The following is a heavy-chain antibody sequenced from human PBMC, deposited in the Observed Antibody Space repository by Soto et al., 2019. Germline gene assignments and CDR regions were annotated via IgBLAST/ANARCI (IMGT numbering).Heavy chain of an antibody. CDR2: IKHDAGET. Sequence: GGYLRLSCAASGFTFSSYWMSWVRQAPGKGLEWVVSIKHDAGETYYLDSVKGRFTVSRDNAKNSLYLQMNSLRAEDTAVYYCARAIITGIDLFAPCGQRSLVTVSA. CDR3: ARAIITGIDLFAP. V-gene: IGHV3-7*03. J-gene: IGHJ5*02. D-gene: IGHD1-20*01. CDR1: GFTFSSYW.